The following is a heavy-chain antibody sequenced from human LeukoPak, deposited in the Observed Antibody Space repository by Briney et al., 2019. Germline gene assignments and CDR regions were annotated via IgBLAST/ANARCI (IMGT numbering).Heavy chain of an antibody. J-gene: IGHJ6*02. CDR1: GFTFSSYG. CDR2: IWYDGSNK. Sequence: HSGGSLRLSCAASGFTFSSYGMPWVRQAPGKGLEWVAVIWYDGSNKYYADSVKGRFTISRDNSKNTLYLQMNSLRAEDTAVYYCARDFSGYTPFYYYGMDVWGQGTTVTVSS. CDR3: ARDFSGYTPFYYYGMDV. V-gene: IGHV3-33*01. D-gene: IGHD2-2*02.